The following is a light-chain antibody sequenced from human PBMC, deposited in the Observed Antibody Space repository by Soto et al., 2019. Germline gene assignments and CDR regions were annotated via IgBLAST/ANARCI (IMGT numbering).Light chain of an antibody. J-gene: IGKJ4*01. V-gene: IGKV1-9*01. CDR3: QQLNSYPLT. CDR2: AAS. CDR1: QSISSY. Sequence: DIQMTQSTSSLSASVGDRVTITCRASQSISSYLNWYQQKPGKAPKLLIYAASTLQSGVPSRFSGSGSGTEFTLTISSLQPEDFATYYCQQLNSYPLTFGGGTKV.